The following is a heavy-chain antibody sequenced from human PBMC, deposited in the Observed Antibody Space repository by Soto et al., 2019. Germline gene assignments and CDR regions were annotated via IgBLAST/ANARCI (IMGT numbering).Heavy chain of an antibody. Sequence: EVQLVESGGGLVQPGRSLRLSCAASGLTFDDYAMHWVRQAPGKGLEWVSGISWNSGSIGYADSVKGRFTISRDNAKTTLYLQMNSLSAEDTALYYFAKWNDSVDRKEAFDIWGQGTRVTVSS. D-gene: IGHD4-17*01. CDR1: GLTFDDYA. CDR2: ISWNSGSI. J-gene: IGHJ3*02. V-gene: IGHV3-9*01. CDR3: AKWNDSVDRKEAFDI.